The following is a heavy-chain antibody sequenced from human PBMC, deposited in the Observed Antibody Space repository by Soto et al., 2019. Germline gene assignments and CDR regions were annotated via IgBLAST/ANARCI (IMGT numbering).Heavy chain of an antibody. J-gene: IGHJ4*02. CDR2: INHSGST. Sequence: QVQLQQWGAGLLKSSETLSLICAVYGGSFSGHYWSWIRQSPGKGLEWLGEINHSGSTNYNPSLKSRITISVDTSKNQFSLKLSSVAVADTAMDYCARGIALKEVVHRDAADKYYFDSWGRGTLVTVSS. D-gene: IGHD2-15*01. V-gene: IGHV4-34*01. CDR1: GGSFSGHY. CDR3: ARGIALKEVVHRDAADKYYFDS.